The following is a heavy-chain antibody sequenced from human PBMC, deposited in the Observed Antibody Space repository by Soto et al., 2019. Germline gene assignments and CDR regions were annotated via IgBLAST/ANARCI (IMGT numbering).Heavy chain of an antibody. CDR2: TYYRSKWYN. CDR3: VRLIGSSWLDS. D-gene: IGHD6-13*01. Sequence: SQTLSLTCAISGDSVSSYTSTWNWIRQSPSRGLEWLGRTYYRSKWYNDYEVSVKSRITINPDTSNNQLSLQLNSVTPDDTDDYYCVRLIGSSWLDSWGQGTLVTSPQ. CDR1: GDSVSSYTST. V-gene: IGHV6-1*01. J-gene: IGHJ5*01.